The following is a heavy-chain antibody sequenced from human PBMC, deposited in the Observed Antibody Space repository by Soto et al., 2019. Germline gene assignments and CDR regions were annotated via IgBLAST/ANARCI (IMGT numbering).Heavy chain of an antibody. Sequence: SETLSLTCTVSGGSMSSYYWSWIRQPPGRGLEWIGYNYYSGSTIYNPSLKSRVTISVDTSKNQFSLKLSSVTAADTAVYYCARYGSGSSVWFDPWGQGTLVTVS. D-gene: IGHD3-10*01. V-gene: IGHV4-59*01. CDR2: NYYSGST. J-gene: IGHJ5*02. CDR3: ARYGSGSSVWFDP. CDR1: GGSMSSYY.